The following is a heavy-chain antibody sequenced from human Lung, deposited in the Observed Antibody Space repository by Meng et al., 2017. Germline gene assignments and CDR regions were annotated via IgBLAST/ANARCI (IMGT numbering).Heavy chain of an antibody. Sequence: EVELGESGGGLVKPGGSLRLSCAASGFTFSSYSMKWVGKAPGKVLEWVSSISSSSSYIYYADSVKGRFTISRDNAKNSMYLQMNSLRAEDTAVYYCARERGTSDYWGQGTLVTVSS. CDR2: ISSSSSYI. V-gene: IGHV3-21*01. CDR3: ARERGTSDY. D-gene: IGHD1-7*01. J-gene: IGHJ4*02. CDR1: GFTFSSYS.